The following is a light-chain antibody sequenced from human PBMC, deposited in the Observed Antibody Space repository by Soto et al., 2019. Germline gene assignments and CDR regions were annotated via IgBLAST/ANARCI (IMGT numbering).Light chain of an antibody. J-gene: IGLJ7*01. CDR3: AAWDDGLKGWL. Sequence: QSVLTPAPSTSGTPGQRVTISCSGTISNIGGNTVNWYQQVPGTAPKLLIYRDDQRPSGVPDRFSGSKSATSASLAISGLQSEDEADYYCAAWDDGLKGWLFGGGTQLTVL. CDR2: RDD. CDR1: ISNIGGNT. V-gene: IGLV1-44*01.